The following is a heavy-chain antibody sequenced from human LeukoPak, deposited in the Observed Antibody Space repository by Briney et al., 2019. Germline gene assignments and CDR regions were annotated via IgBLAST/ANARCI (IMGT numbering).Heavy chain of an antibody. Sequence: PSETLSLTCAVYGGSFSGYYWSWIRQSPGKGLEWIGEINHSGSTNYNPSLKSRVTISVDTSKNQFSLKLSSVTAADTAVYYCARDSGYCSSTSCYTLKYYFDYWGQGALVTVSS. V-gene: IGHV4-34*01. CDR1: GGSFSGYY. CDR3: ARDSGYCSSTSCYTLKYYFDY. CDR2: INHSGST. D-gene: IGHD2-2*02. J-gene: IGHJ4*02.